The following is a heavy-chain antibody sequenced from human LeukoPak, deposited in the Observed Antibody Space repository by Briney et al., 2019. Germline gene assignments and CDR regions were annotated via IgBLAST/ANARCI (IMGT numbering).Heavy chain of an antibody. V-gene: IGHV4-61*01. CDR3: ARLGWGSYSVSDYYYYMDV. D-gene: IGHD3-16*01. CDR2: IYYSGST. CDR1: GGSISSGSYY. J-gene: IGHJ6*03. Sequence: SETLSLTCTVSGGSISSGSYYWSWIRQPPGKGLEWIGYIYYSGSTNYNPSLKSRVTISVDTSKNQFSLKLTSVTAADTALYYCARLGWGSYSVSDYYYYMDVWGKGTTVTVSS.